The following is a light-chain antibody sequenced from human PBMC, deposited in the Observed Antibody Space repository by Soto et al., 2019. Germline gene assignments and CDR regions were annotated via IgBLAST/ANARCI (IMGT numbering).Light chain of an antibody. CDR1: SGDVGAYNY. Sequence: QSVLTQPPSASGAPGEAGTISCTGTSGDVGAYNYVSWYQQLPGKAPKLIIYEVSKRPSGVPDRFSGSKSGNTASLTVSGLQAEDEADYYCTSYAGTYSFFYVFGTGTKVTVL. CDR2: EVS. J-gene: IGLJ1*01. V-gene: IGLV2-8*01. CDR3: TSYAGTYSFFYV.